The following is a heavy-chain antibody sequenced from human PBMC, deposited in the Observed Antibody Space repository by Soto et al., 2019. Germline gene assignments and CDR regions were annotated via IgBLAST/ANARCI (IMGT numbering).Heavy chain of an antibody. Sequence: SETLSLTCTVSGGSISSGDYYWSWIRQPPGKGLEWIGYIYYSGSTFYSPSLKSRVIISVDTSKNQFSLKLSSVTAADTAVYYCDRDRGSTVTNYNMDVSGQGTTVTVSS. CDR3: DRDRGSTVTNYNMDV. D-gene: IGHD4-4*01. V-gene: IGHV4-30-4*01. CDR2: IYYSGST. CDR1: GGSISSGDYY. J-gene: IGHJ6*02.